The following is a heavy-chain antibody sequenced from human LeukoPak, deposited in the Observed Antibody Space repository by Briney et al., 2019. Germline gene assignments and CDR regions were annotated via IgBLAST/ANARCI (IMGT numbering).Heavy chain of an antibody. CDR2: IYYSGST. CDR3: ASGLLGLHNIAY. J-gene: IGHJ4*02. V-gene: IGHV4-39*07. CDR1: GGSISSSSYY. D-gene: IGHD2-21*02. Sequence: SETLSLTCTVSGGSISSSSYYWGWIRQPPGKGLEWIGSIYYSGSTYYNPSLKSRVTISVDTSKNQFSLKLSSVTAADTAVYYCASGLLGLHNIAYWGQGTLATVSS.